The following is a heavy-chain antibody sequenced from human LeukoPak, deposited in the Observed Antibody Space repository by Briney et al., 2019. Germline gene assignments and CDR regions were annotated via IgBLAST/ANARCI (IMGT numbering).Heavy chain of an antibody. D-gene: IGHD3-3*01. V-gene: IGHV1-2*02. Sequence: GASVKVSCKAPGYTFTGYYMHWVRQAPGQGLEWMGWINPNSGGTNYAQKLQGRVTMTTDTSTSTAYMELRSLRSDDTAVYYCARDRRYDFWSGADAPGAFDIWGQGTMVTVSS. CDR1: GYTFTGYY. J-gene: IGHJ3*02. CDR2: INPNSGGT. CDR3: ARDRRYDFWSGADAPGAFDI.